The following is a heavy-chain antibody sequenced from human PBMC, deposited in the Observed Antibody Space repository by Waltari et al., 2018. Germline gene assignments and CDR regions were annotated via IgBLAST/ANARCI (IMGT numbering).Heavy chain of an antibody. CDR1: GFTFSSYS. V-gene: IGHV3-21*01. CDR3: ARDGMVVAGTNY. D-gene: IGHD6-19*01. Sequence: EVQLVESGGGLVKPGGSPRLSCAASGFTFSSYSMNWVRQAPGKGLEWVSSISSSGSYIYYADSVRGRFTISRDNAKNSLYLQMNSLRAEDTAVYYCARDGMVVAGTNYWGQGTLVTVSS. J-gene: IGHJ4*02. CDR2: ISSSGSYI.